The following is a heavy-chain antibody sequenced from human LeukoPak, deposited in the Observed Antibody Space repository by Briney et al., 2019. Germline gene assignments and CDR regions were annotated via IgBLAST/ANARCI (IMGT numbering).Heavy chain of an antibody. CDR3: ARDFGNGDIVATIMRWDAFDI. V-gene: IGHV4-39*07. CDR1: GGSISSSSYY. Sequence: PSETLSLTCTVSGGSISSSSYYWGWIRQPPGKGLEWIGSIYYSGRTYYNPSLKSRVTISVDTSKDQFSLKLSSVTAADTAVYYCARDFGNGDIVATIMRWDAFDIWDQGTMVTVSS. J-gene: IGHJ3*02. CDR2: IYYSGRT. D-gene: IGHD5-12*01.